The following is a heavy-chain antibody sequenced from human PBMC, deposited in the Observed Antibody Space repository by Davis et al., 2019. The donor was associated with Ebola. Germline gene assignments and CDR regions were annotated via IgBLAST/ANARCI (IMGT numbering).Heavy chain of an antibody. CDR1: GFTFSSYA. Sequence: PGGSLRLSCAASGFTFSSYAMSWVRQAPGKGLEWVSGINDNGGSTYYADSVKGRFTISRDNAKNSLYLQMNSLRDEDTAVYYCAREIVGATRGAFDIWGQGTMVTVSS. V-gene: IGHV3-23*01. CDR2: INDNGGST. CDR3: AREIVGATRGAFDI. J-gene: IGHJ3*02. D-gene: IGHD1-26*01.